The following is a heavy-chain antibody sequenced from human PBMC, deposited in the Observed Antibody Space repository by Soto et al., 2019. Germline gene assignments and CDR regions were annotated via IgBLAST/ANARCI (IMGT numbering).Heavy chain of an antibody. CDR2: INHSGST. Sequence: QVQLQQWGAGLLKPSETLSLTCAVYGGSFSGYYWSWIRQPPGKGLEWIGEINHSGSTNYNPSLNSRVTISVDTSKNQFSLKLSSVTAADTAVYYCARGVQPIRYGMDDWGQGTTVTVSS. CDR1: GGSFSGYY. J-gene: IGHJ6*02. D-gene: IGHD1-1*01. CDR3: ARGVQPIRYGMDD. V-gene: IGHV4-34*01.